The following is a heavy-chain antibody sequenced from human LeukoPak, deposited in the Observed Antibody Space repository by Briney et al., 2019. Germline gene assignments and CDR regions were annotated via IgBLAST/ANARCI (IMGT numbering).Heavy chain of an antibody. J-gene: IGHJ4*02. V-gene: IGHV3-23*01. D-gene: IGHD6-13*01. CDR1: GFTFSSQT. Sequence: GGSLRLSCAASGFTFSSQTMSWVRQAPGKGLEWVSAISGSGGSTYYADSVKDRFTISRDNSKNTLYLQMNSLRAEDTAVYYCAKDVGSSWSYYFDYWGQGTLVTVSS. CDR3: AKDVGSSWSYYFDY. CDR2: ISGSGGST.